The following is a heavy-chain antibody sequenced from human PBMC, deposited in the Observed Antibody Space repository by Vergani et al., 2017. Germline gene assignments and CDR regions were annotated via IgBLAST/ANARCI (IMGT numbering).Heavy chain of an antibody. D-gene: IGHD6-19*01. J-gene: IGHJ4*02. CDR1: GYTISNYH. CDR2: INPSGGST. Sequence: QVQLVQSGAEVKKPGASVKVSCKASGYTISNYHIHWVRQAPGQGLEWMGIINPSGGSTSYVQKFQGRVTMTRDTSTSTVYMELSSLRSEDTAIYFCGRGGSTGIIDYWGQGTQLTVSS. V-gene: IGHV1-46*03. CDR3: GRGGSTGIIDY.